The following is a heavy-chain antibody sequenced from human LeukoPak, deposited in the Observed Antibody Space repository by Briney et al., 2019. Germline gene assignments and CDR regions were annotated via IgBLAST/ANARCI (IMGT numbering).Heavy chain of an antibody. CDR2: ISGSGGST. CDR3: AKVIGGSSAYDALDI. J-gene: IGHJ3*02. CDR1: GFTFSSYA. Sequence: PGGSLRLSCAASGFTFSSYAMSWVRQAAGKGLEWVSAISGSGGSTYYADSVKGRFTISRDNSKNTLYLQMNSLRVEDTAVYYCAKVIGGSSAYDALDIWGQGTMVTVSS. V-gene: IGHV3-23*01. D-gene: IGHD6-6*01.